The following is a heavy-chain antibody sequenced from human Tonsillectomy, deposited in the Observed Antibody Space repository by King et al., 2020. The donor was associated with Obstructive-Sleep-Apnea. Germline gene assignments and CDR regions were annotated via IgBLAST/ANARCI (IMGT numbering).Heavy chain of an antibody. J-gene: IGHJ4*02. CDR2: IYYSGST. D-gene: IGHD6-13*01. CDR1: GGSIRGYY. CDR3: ARRNGQPQPFDH. V-gene: IGHV4-59*01. Sequence: VQLQESGPGLVKPSETLSLNCTVSGGSIRGYYWSWIRQPPGKGLEWIGYIYYSGSTNYNPSLKRRVTMSVDTSKNQFPLGLSSVTAADTAVYYCARRNGQPQPFDHWGQGTLVTVSS.